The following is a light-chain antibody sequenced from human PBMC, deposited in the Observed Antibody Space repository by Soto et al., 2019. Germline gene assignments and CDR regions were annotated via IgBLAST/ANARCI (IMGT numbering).Light chain of an antibody. Sequence: EIVLTQSPATLSLSPGERATLSCGASQSVSSSYLAWYQQKPGLAPRLLIYDTSGRATGIPDRFSGSGSGTDFTLTISRLEPEDVAVYYCQQYATSPTCGQGTKLEIK. CDR2: DTS. V-gene: IGKV3D-20*01. CDR3: QQYATSPT. J-gene: IGKJ2*01. CDR1: QSVSSSY.